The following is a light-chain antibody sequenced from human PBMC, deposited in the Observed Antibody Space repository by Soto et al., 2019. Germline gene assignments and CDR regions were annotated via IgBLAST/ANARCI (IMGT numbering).Light chain of an antibody. V-gene: IGKV1-5*03. CDR1: QTISSW. Sequence: DIQMTQSPSTLSGSVGDRVTITCRASQTISSWLAWYQQKPGKAPKLLIYKASTLKSGVPSRFSGSGSGTEFTLTISSLQPDDFATYKCQHYNSYSEAFGQGTKVELK. J-gene: IGKJ1*01. CDR2: KAS. CDR3: QHYNSYSEA.